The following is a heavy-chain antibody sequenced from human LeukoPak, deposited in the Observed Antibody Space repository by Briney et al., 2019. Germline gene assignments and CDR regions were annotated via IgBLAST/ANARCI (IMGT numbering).Heavy chain of an antibody. J-gene: IGHJ3*02. CDR1: GYSFTSYW. CDR2: IYPGDSDT. Sequence: PGESLKISCKGSGYSFTSYWIGWVRQMPGKGLEWMGIIYPGDSDTRYSPSFQGQVTISADKSISTAYLQWSSLKASDSAMYYCATTRESNWNYDGDSAFDIWGQGTMVTVSS. D-gene: IGHD1-7*01. V-gene: IGHV5-51*01. CDR3: ATTRESNWNYDGDSAFDI.